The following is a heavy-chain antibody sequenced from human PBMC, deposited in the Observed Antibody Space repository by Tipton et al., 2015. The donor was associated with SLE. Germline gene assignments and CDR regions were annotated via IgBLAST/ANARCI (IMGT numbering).Heavy chain of an antibody. CDR1: GGSFSGYY. CDR3: ARPAPSSVYWYFDL. Sequence: LRLSCAVYGGSFSGYYWSWIRQPPGKGLEWIGEINHSGSTNYNPSLKSRVTISVDTSKNQFSLKLSSVTAADTAVYYCARPAPSSVYWYFDLWGRGTLLTVSS. D-gene: IGHD6-19*01. J-gene: IGHJ2*01. V-gene: IGHV4-34*01. CDR2: INHSGST.